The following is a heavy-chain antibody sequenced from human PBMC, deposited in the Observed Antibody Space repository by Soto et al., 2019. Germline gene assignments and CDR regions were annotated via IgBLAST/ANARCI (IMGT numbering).Heavy chain of an antibody. Sequence: SETLSLTCAVYGGSFSGYYWSWIRQPPGKGLEWIGEINHSGSTNYNPSLKSRVTISVDTSKNQFSLKLSSVTAADTAVYYCARGGDIVVVVAAPKYYFDYWGQGTLVTVSS. CDR3: ARGGDIVVVVAAPKYYFDY. CDR2: INHSGST. CDR1: GGSFSGYY. J-gene: IGHJ4*02. D-gene: IGHD2-15*01. V-gene: IGHV4-34*01.